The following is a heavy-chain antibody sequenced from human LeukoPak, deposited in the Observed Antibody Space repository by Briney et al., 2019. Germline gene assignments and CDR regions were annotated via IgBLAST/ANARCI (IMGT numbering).Heavy chain of an antibody. V-gene: IGHV4-38-2*02. CDR3: ARVISGYHDY. Sequence: PSETLSLTXTVSGYSISSGYYWGWIRQPPGKGLEWIGGIYHSGSTYYNPSLKSRVTISVDTSKNQFSLKLSSVTAADTAVYYCARVISGYHDYWGQGTLVTVSS. CDR1: GYSISSGYY. J-gene: IGHJ4*02. D-gene: IGHD3-22*01. CDR2: IYHSGST.